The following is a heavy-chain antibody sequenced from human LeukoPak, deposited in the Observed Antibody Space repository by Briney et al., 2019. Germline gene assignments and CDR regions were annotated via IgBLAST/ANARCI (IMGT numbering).Heavy chain of an antibody. CDR2: SGST. D-gene: IGHD2-2*01. V-gene: IGHV4-34*01. J-gene: IGHJ4*02. CDR3: ARHLGYCSSTSCYRRYFDY. Sequence: SGSTNYNPSLKSRVTISVDTSKNQFSLKLSSVTAADTAVYYCARHLGYCSSTSCYRRYFDYWGQGTLVTVSS.